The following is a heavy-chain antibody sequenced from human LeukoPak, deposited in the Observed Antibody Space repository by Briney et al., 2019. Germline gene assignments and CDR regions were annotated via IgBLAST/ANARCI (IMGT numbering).Heavy chain of an antibody. CDR3: ARVAPSGLSWFGAFDI. V-gene: IGHV4-59*01. CDR1: GGSISSYY. J-gene: IGHJ3*02. Sequence: SETLSLTCTVSGGSISSYYWSWIRQPPGKGLEWIGYIYYSGSTNYNPSLKSRVTISVDTSKNQFSLKLSSVTAADTAVYYCARVAPSGLSWFGAFDIWGQGTMVTVSS. D-gene: IGHD6-13*01. CDR2: IYYSGST.